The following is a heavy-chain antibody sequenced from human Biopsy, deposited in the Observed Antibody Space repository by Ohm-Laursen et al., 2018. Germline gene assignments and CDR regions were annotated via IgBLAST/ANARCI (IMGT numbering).Heavy chain of an antibody. CDR2: IYPNSGDT. CDR3: ARDLLEWSPPS. D-gene: IGHD3-3*01. V-gene: IGHV1-2*02. Sequence: EASVKVSCKASGDAFLGYYLHWVRQAPGQGLEWMGSIYPNSGDTDFAQKFQGRVSMTRDTSVSTAYLELSSLRSDDTAIYYCARDLLEWSPPSWGQGTLVTVSS. CDR1: GDAFLGYY. J-gene: IGHJ4*02.